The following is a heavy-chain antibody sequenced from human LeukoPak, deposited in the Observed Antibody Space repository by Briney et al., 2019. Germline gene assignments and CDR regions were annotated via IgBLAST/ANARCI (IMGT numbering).Heavy chain of an antibody. CDR3: ARDFGVY. J-gene: IGHJ4*02. V-gene: IGHV3-21*01. D-gene: IGHD3-16*01. Sequence: GGSLRLSCAASGFTFDDYGMSWVRQAPGKGLEWVSSISGSSSEIYCADSVKGRFTISRDNAKNSLYLQMNSLRADDTAVYYCARDFGVYWGQGTLVTVSS. CDR1: GFTFDDYG. CDR2: ISGSSSEI.